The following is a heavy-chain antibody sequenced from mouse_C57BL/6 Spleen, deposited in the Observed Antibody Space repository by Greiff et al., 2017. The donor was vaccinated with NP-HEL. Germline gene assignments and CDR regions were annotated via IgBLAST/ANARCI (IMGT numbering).Heavy chain of an antibody. CDR1: GYTFTDYY. CDR2: INPNNGGT. V-gene: IGHV1-26*01. Sequence: EVQLQQSGPELVKPGASVKISCKASGYTFTDYYMNWVKQSHGKSLEWIGDINPNNGGTSYNQKFKGKATLTVDKSSSTAYMELRSLTSEDSAVYYCARYIWLRRGFDYWGQGTTLTVSS. J-gene: IGHJ2*01. D-gene: IGHD2-2*01. CDR3: ARYIWLRRGFDY.